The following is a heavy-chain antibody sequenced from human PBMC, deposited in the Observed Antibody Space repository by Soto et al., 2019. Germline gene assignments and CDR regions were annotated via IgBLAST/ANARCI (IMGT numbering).Heavy chain of an antibody. CDR2: IYYSGST. Sequence: TSVTLSLTCTVSGGSISSGGYYWSWIRQHPGKGLEWIGYIYYSGSTYYNPSLKSRVTISVDTSKNRFSLKLSSVTAADTAVYYCARTSTGYLAAFDIWGQGTMVTGSS. CDR1: GGSISSGGYY. J-gene: IGHJ3*02. V-gene: IGHV4-31*03. D-gene: IGHD6-13*01. CDR3: ARTSTGYLAAFDI.